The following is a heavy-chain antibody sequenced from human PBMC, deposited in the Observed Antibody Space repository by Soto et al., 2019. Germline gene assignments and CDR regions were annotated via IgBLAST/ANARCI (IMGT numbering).Heavy chain of an antibody. CDR3: ATYYDILTGPPEGAFDI. Sequence: GGSLRLSCAASGFTFSSYSMNWVRQAPGKGLEWVSSISSSSSYIYYADSVKGRFTISRDNAKNSLYLQMNSLRAEDTAVYYCATYYDILTGPPEGAFDIWGQWTMVTVSS. CDR1: GFTFSSYS. J-gene: IGHJ3*02. CDR2: ISSSSSYI. D-gene: IGHD3-9*01. V-gene: IGHV3-21*01.